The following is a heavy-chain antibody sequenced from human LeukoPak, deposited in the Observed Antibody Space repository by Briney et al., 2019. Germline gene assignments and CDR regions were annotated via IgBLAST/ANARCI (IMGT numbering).Heavy chain of an antibody. CDR3: ARATVTSPFDY. D-gene: IGHD4-17*01. CDR1: GGSVSSGSYY. J-gene: IGHJ4*02. V-gene: IGHV4-61*01. Sequence: PSETLSLTCTVSGGSVSSGSYYWSWIRQPPGKGLEWIGYIYYSGSTNYNPSLKSRVTISVDTSKNQFSLKLSSVTAADTAVYYCARATVTSPFDYWGQGTLVTVSS. CDR2: IYYSGST.